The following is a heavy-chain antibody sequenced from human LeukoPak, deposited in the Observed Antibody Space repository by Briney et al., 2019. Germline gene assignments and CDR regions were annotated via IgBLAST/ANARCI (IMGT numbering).Heavy chain of an antibody. Sequence: GGSLRLSCAASGFTFSSYSMNWVRQAPGKGLEWVSYISSSSSTIYYADSVKGRFTISRDNAKNSLYLQMNSLRAEDTAVYYCARDAYYYYMDVWGQGTMVTVSS. CDR3: ARDAYYYYMDV. V-gene: IGHV3-48*04. CDR1: GFTFSSYS. CDR2: ISSSSSTI. J-gene: IGHJ6*03.